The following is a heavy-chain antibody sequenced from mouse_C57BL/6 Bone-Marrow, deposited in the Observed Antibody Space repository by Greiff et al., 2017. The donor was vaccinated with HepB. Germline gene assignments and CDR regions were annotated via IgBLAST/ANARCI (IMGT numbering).Heavy chain of an antibody. Sequence: EVKLMESGPELVKPGASVKIPCKASGYTFTDYNMDWVKQSHGKSLEWIGDINPNNGGTIYNQKFKGKATLTVDKSSSTAYMELRSLTSEDTAVYYCARSGDYGWDYYFDYWGQGTTLTVSS. CDR1: GYTFTDYN. V-gene: IGHV1-18*01. D-gene: IGHD2-4*01. CDR3: ARSGDYGWDYYFDY. J-gene: IGHJ2*01. CDR2: INPNNGGT.